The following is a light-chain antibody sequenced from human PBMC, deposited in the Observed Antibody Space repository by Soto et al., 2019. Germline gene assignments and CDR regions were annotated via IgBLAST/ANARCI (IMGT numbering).Light chain of an antibody. CDR3: QQYNSYSSIT. CDR2: DAS. Sequence: DMQMTQSPSTLSASVGDRVTITCRAIQSISSWLAWYQQKPGKAPKLLIYDASSLESGVPSRFSGSGSGTEFTLTISSLQPDDFATYYCQQYNSYSSITFGQGTRLEIK. CDR1: QSISSW. J-gene: IGKJ5*01. V-gene: IGKV1-5*01.